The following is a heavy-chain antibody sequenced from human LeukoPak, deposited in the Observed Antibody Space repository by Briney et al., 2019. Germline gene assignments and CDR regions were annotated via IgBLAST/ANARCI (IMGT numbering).Heavy chain of an antibody. J-gene: IGHJ3*02. CDR3: ASRRVTRKAFDI. V-gene: IGHV4-34*01. CDR2: INHSGST. Sequence: PSETLSLTCAVYGGSFSGYYWSWIRQPPGKGLEWIGEINHSGSTNYNPSLKSRVTISVDTSKNQFSLKLSSVTAADTAVYYCASRRVTRKAFDIWGQGTMVTVSS. CDR1: GGSFSGYY. D-gene: IGHD4-17*01.